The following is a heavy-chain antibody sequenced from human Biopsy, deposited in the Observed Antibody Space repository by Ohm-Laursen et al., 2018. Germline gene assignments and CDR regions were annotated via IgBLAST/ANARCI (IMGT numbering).Heavy chain of an antibody. CDR3: ARGSNDFGGLYFPR. J-gene: IGHJ4*02. CDR2: ISYTGYT. V-gene: IGHV4-59*11. Sequence: SHTLSLTCTVSGGSFTGHYWSWIRQPPGKGLVWIGHISYTGYTSYNASLKSRVTISVDTSRNHFSLRLSSLTAADTAAYYCARGSNDFGGLYFPRWGQGTLLTVSS. CDR1: GGSFTGHY. D-gene: IGHD4-23*01.